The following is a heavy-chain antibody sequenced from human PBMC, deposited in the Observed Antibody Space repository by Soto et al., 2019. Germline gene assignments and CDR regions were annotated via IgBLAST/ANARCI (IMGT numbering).Heavy chain of an antibody. CDR3: ARNAIDYGDSYYFDY. V-gene: IGHV3-33*01. Sequence: GGSLRLSCAASGFTFSSYGMHWVRQAPGKGLEWVAVIWYDGSNKYYADSVKGRFTISRDNSKNTLYLQMNSLRAEDTAVYYCARNAIDYGDSYYFDYWGQGTLVTVSS. J-gene: IGHJ4*02. CDR2: IWYDGSNK. D-gene: IGHD4-17*01. CDR1: GFTFSSYG.